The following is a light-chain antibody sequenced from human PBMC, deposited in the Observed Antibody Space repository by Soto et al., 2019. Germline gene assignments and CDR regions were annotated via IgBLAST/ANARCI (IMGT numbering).Light chain of an antibody. CDR2: GAS. CDR3: QQYSMPPLK. V-gene: IGKV3-20*01. Sequence: IVLAHPRCTLCCAGGESGTRCSRSSLTISDNYLAWYQQKAGQAPRLVIFGASSRATGIPDRFSASGSGTDFTLTISSLEPADFAVYYCQQYSMPPLKFGQGTMVDIK. CDR1: LTISDNY. J-gene: IGKJ1*01.